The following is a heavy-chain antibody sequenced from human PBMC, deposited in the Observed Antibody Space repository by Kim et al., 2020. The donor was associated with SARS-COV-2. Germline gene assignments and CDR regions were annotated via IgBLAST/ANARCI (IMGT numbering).Heavy chain of an antibody. Sequence: ASVKVSCKASGYTFTSYDINWVRQATGQGLEWMGWMNPNSGNTGYAQKFQGRVTMTRNTSISTAYMELSSLRSEDTAVYYCARLVYDYVWGSYRYTRLDYWGQGTLVTVSS. CDR3: ARLVYDYVWGSYRYTRLDY. V-gene: IGHV1-8*01. CDR1: GYTFTSYD. D-gene: IGHD3-16*02. CDR2: MNPNSGNT. J-gene: IGHJ4*02.